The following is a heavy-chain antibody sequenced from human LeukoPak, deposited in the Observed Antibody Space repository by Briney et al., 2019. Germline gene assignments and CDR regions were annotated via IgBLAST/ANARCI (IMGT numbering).Heavy chain of an antibody. CDR2: ISDTADST. CDR1: GFSFSGYG. J-gene: IGHJ5*02. V-gene: IGHV3-23*01. Sequence: GGSLRLSCAASGFSFSGYGMHWVRQAPGKGLEWVSGISDTADSTYYADSVKGRFTISRDNSKNTLYLQMNSLRAEDTAVYYCAKSSGSSPKWFDPWGQGTLVTVSS. D-gene: IGHD6-6*01. CDR3: AKSSGSSPKWFDP.